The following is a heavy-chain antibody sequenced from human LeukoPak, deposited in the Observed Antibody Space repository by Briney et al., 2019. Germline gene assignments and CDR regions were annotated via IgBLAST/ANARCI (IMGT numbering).Heavy chain of an antibody. CDR3: ARLGTDGYNN. Sequence: ASVKVSCKASGYSFTDYYMHWVRQAPGQGLEWMGWINPNSGGTNYAQKFQGRVTMTRDTPISTAYMELSRLRSDDTAVYYCARLGTDGYNNWGQGTLVTVSS. V-gene: IGHV1-2*02. CDR1: GYSFTDYY. D-gene: IGHD5-12*01. J-gene: IGHJ4*02. CDR2: INPNSGGT.